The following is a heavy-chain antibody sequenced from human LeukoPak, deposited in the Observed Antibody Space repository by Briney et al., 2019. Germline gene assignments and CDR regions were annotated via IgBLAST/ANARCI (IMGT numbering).Heavy chain of an antibody. J-gene: IGHJ5*02. D-gene: IGHD1-26*01. Sequence: SETLSLTCAVYIDSFSNYHWNWIRQTPAKGMEWIGEVNESGGTNISPSLRSRVILSVDASKNQFSLKLISVTVADTAIYYCARGQGATVPQVGKNWFDPWGQGTRVTVSS. CDR1: IDSFSNYH. V-gene: IGHV4-34*01. CDR3: ARGQGATVPQVGKNWFDP. CDR2: VNESGGT.